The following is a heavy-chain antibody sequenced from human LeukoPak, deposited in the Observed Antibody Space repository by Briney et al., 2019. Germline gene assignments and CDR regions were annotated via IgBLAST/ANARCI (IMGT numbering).Heavy chain of an antibody. CDR1: GFTVSSNY. CDR2: ISSSSSYI. Sequence: TGGSLRLSCAASGFTVSSNYMNWVRQAPGKGLEWVSSISSSSSYIYYADSVKGRFTISRDNAKNSLYLQMNSLRAEDTAVYYCAIETSGSYRRFDYWGQGTLVTVSS. V-gene: IGHV3-21*01. D-gene: IGHD1-26*01. CDR3: AIETSGSYRRFDY. J-gene: IGHJ4*02.